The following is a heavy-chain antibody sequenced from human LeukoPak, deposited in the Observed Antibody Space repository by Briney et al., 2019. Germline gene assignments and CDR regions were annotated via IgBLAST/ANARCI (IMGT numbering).Heavy chain of an antibody. D-gene: IGHD6-25*01. Sequence: ASVKVSCKASGYTLTSYDINWGGQAAGQGLEWRGWMNPNSGNTGYAQKFQGRVTMTRNTSISTAYMELSSLRSEDTAVYYCARGDSSGFDYWGQGTLVTVSS. J-gene: IGHJ4*02. V-gene: IGHV1-8*01. CDR2: MNPNSGNT. CDR3: ARGDSSGFDY. CDR1: GYTLTSYD.